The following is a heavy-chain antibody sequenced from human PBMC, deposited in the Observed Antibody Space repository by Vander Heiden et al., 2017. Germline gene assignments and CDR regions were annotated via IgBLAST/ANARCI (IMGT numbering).Heavy chain of an antibody. V-gene: IGHV4-31*03. J-gene: IGHJ4*01. D-gene: IGHD4-17*01. CDR2: IYYSGST. CDR1: GGSISSGRYY. Sequence: QAQLQESGPGLVNPSQTLSLTCTVSGGSISSGRYYWSWIRQHPGKGLEWIGYIYYSGSTYYNPSLKSRVTISVDTSKHQFSLHLSSVTAADTAVYYFAMTTVTMPLWNWGHVPLVTVSS. CDR3: AMTTVTMPLWN.